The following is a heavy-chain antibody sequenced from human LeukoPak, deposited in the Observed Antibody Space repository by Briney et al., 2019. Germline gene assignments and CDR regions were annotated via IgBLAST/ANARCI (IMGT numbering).Heavy chain of an antibody. Sequence: GGSLRLSCAASGFSFSTYWMSWVRQAPGKGLEWVANIKQDGSEKYYVDSVKGRFTISRDNAKNSLYLQMDSLRDEDTAVYYCARDLHYAFDFWGQGTMVTVSS. CDR1: GFSFSTYW. D-gene: IGHD3-10*01. CDR2: IKQDGSEK. CDR3: ARDLHYAFDF. V-gene: IGHV3-7*01. J-gene: IGHJ3*01.